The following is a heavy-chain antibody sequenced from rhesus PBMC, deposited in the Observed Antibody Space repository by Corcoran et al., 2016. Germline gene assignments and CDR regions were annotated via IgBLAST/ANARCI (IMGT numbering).Heavy chain of an antibody. D-gene: IGHD4-23*01. J-gene: IGHJ2*01. CDR3: ARMNTVYWYFEL. V-gene: IGHV4-122*02. CDR2: ITDNGRT. CDR1: DGSISSGYYY. Sequence: QVQLQESGPGLVKPSATLSLTCAVSDGSISSGYYYLDWIRQTPGKGLEWIGYITDNGRTTYYPSLKSRVTSSIDTSKNQFSLKLSSATAADTAVYYCARMNTVYWYFELGGPGTPITISS.